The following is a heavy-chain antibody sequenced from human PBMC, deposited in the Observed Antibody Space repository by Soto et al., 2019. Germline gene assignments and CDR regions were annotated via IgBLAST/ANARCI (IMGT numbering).Heavy chain of an antibody. Sequence: SETLSLTCTVSGGSISSSSYYWGWIRQPPGKGLEWIGSIYYSGSTYYNPSLKSRVTISVDTSKNQFSLKLSSVTAADTAVYYCAITSTGDNGMDVWGQGTTVTVSS. CDR1: GGSISSSSYY. CDR3: AITSTGDNGMDV. V-gene: IGHV4-39*01. D-gene: IGHD7-27*01. J-gene: IGHJ6*02. CDR2: IYYSGST.